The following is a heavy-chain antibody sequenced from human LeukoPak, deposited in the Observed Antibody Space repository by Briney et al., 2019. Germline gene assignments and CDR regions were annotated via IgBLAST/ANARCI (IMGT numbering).Heavy chain of an antibody. CDR1: GFTVSSNY. J-gene: IGHJ4*02. V-gene: IGHV3-66*01. Sequence: GGSLRLSCAASGFTVSSNYMSWVRQAPGKGLEWVSVIYSGGSTYYADSVKGRFTISRDNSKNTLYMQMNSLRAEDTAVYYCAKAVDYGDYYFDDWGQGTLVTVSS. D-gene: IGHD4-17*01. CDR2: IYSGGST. CDR3: AKAVDYGDYYFDD.